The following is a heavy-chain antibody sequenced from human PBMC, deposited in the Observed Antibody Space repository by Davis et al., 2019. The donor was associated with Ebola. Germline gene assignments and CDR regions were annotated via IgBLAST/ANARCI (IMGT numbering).Heavy chain of an antibody. CDR2: IWANGDHR. D-gene: IGHD3-22*01. CDR1: GFNFNTHG. V-gene: IGHV3-33*01. J-gene: IGHJ1*01. Sequence: PGGSLRLSCAASGFNFNTHGMHWVRQAPGKGLEWVAFIWANGDHRDYADSVKGRFTISRDNSKNTLDLQMDSLRAEDTAVYYCVSDPQNSGFNFRDWGQGAKVAVSS. CDR3: VSDPQNSGFNFRD.